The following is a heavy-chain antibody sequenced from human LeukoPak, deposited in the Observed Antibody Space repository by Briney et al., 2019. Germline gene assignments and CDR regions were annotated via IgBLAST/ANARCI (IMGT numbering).Heavy chain of an antibody. V-gene: IGHV1-69*01. D-gene: IGHD3-22*01. CDR3: ARAVYYYDSTSPNNWFDP. Sequence: SVKASCKASGGTFSSYDISWVRQAPGQGLEWMGGFIPIFGSANYAQKFQGRVTITADESTSTAYLELSSLRFEDTAVYYCARAVYYYDSTSPNNWFDPWGQGTLVTVPS. CDR2: FIPIFGSA. J-gene: IGHJ5*02. CDR1: GGTFSSYD.